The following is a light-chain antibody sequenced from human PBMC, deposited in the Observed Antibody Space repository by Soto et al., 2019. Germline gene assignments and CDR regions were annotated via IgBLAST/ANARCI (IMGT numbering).Light chain of an antibody. V-gene: IGLV2-14*01. CDR3: AAWDDSLNGYV. Sequence: QSALTQPASVTGSPGQSITISCTGTTSDVGGYDRVSWFQQYPGTAPKLMIYEVTNRPSGVSDRFSGSKSVNTASLTISGLRPEDEADYYCAAWDDSLNGYVFGGGTKVTVL. CDR1: TSDVGGYDR. CDR2: EVT. J-gene: IGLJ1*01.